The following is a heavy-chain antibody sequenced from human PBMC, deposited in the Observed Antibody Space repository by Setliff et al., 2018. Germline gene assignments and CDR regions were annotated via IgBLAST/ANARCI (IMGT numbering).Heavy chain of an antibody. V-gene: IGHV1-18*01. CDR3: ARSPPNRGVGQGHYMDV. J-gene: IGHJ6*03. Sequence: ASVKVSCKASGYTFTSYGISWVRQAPGQGLEWMGWISAYNGNANYAQKLQGRLTMTTDTSTSTGYMELRSLISDDTAAYYCARSPPNRGVGQGHYMDVWGKGTTVTVSS. D-gene: IGHD3-10*01. CDR1: GYTFTSYG. CDR2: ISAYNGNA.